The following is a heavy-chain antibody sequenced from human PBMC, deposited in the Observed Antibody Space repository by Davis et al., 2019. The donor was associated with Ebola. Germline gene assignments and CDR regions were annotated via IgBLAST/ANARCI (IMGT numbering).Heavy chain of an antibody. CDR2: INHSGST. CDR3: ARSGRGVVIKRLWFDP. V-gene: IGHV4-34*01. J-gene: IGHJ5*02. CDR1: GGSISSYY. Sequence: PSETLSLTCTVSGGSISSYYWSWIRQPPGKGLEWIGEINHSGSTNYNPSLKSRVTISVDTSKNQFSLKLSSVTAADTAVYYCARSGRGVVIKRLWFDPLGQGTLVTVSS. D-gene: IGHD3-3*01.